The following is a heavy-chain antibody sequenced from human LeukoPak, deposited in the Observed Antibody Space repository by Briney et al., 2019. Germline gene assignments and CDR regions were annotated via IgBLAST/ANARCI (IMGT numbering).Heavy chain of an antibody. CDR3: AKVGGYTTYYFDY. D-gene: IGHD5-12*01. CDR2: ISGSGGST. V-gene: IGHV3-23*01. J-gene: IGHJ4*02. CDR1: GFTFSSYG. Sequence: GGSLRLSCAASGFTFSSYGMSWVRQAPGKGLEWVSAISGSGGSTYYADSVKGRFTISRDNSKNTLYLQMNSLRAEDTAVYYCAKVGGYTTYYFDYWGQGTLVTVSS.